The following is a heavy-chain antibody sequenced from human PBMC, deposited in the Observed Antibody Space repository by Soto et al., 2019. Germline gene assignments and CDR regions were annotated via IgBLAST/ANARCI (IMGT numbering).Heavy chain of an antibody. CDR3: ARDTIFGVVTSCYYYYMDV. J-gene: IGHJ6*03. CDR1: GYTFTSYA. CDR2: INAGNGNT. D-gene: IGHD3-3*01. V-gene: IGHV1-3*01. Sequence: ASVKVSCKASGYTFTSYAMHWVRQAPGQRLEWMGWINAGNGNTKYSQKFQGRITITRDTSASTAYMELSSLRSEDTAVYYCARDTIFGVVTSCYYYYMDVWGKGTTVTVSS.